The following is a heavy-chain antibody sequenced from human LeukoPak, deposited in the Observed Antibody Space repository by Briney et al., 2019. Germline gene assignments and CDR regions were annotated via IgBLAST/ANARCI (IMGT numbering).Heavy chain of an antibody. J-gene: IGHJ6*02. D-gene: IGHD3-3*01. CDR1: GGSISSGGYY. V-gene: IGHV4-31*03. CDR2: IYYSGST. CDR3: ASQSVHITTLGV. Sequence: SQTLSLTCTVSGGSISSGGYYWSWIRQHPGKGLEWIGYIYYSGSTYYNPSLKSRVTISVDMSKNQFSLKLSSVTAADTAVYYCASQSVHITTLGVWGQGTTVTVSS.